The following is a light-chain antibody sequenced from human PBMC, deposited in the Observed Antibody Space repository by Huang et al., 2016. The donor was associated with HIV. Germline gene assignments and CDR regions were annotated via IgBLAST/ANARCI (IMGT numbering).Light chain of an antibody. CDR3: QKYNSAPYT. CDR2: AAS. Sequence: DIQMTQSPSSLSTSVGDRVTITCRASQGAGNSLAWYQQKPGKVPKLLIYAASTLRSGVPSRFSGSWSGTEFTLTISGLQPEDVATYYCQKYNSAPYTFGQGTRLDIK. V-gene: IGKV1-27*01. CDR1: QGAGNS. J-gene: IGKJ2*01.